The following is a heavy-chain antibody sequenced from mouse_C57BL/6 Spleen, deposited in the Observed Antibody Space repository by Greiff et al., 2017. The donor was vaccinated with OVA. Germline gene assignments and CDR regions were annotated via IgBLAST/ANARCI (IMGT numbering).Heavy chain of an antibody. CDR3: TRDLLRYFDV. CDR1: GYTFTDYE. J-gene: IGHJ1*03. V-gene: IGHV1-15*01. Sequence: VKLMESGAELVRPGASVTLSCKASGYTFTDYEMHWVKQTPVHGLEWIGAIDPETGGTAYNQKFKGKAILTADKSSSTAYMELRSLTSEDSAVYYCTRDLLRYFDVWGTGTTVTVSS. CDR2: IDPETGGT.